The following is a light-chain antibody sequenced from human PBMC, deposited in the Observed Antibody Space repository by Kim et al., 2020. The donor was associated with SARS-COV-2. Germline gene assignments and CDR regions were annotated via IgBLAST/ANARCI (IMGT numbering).Light chain of an antibody. J-gene: IGKJ2*01. Sequence: DIQMTQSPSSLSASVGDRVTITCRASQSISSYLNWYQQKPGKAPKLLIYGASNLPSGVPSRFSGSGSGTDFTLTISTLQPEDFVTYYCQHGSRTFRQGTKLEL. CDR3: QHGSRT. CDR2: GAS. V-gene: IGKV1-39*01. CDR1: QSISSY.